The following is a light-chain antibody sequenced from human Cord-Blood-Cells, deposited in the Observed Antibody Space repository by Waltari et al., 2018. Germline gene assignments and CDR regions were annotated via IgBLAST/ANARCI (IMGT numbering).Light chain of an antibody. CDR2: GAS. CDR1: QSVSSSY. J-gene: IGKJ2*01. CDR3: QQYGSSPLYT. Sequence: EIGLTQSPGTLSFSPGERATLSSRASQSVSSSYLAWYQQKPSQAPRLLIYGASSRATGSPERFHGSGSGTDFTLTISRLEPEDFAVYYCQQYGSSPLYTFGQGTKLEIK. V-gene: IGKV3-20*01.